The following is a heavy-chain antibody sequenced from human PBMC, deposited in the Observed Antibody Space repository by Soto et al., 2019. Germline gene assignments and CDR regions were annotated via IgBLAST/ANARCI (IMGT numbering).Heavy chain of an antibody. CDR2: TSGGGGGT. J-gene: IGHJ6*02. Sequence: PGGSLRLSCSVSGFTFSNYAMSWVRQAPGKGLEWVSSTSGGGGGTHYADSMKGRFTIPRDNSKNTLYLEMNSLSADDTAVYKCGSEGPYRLGVDVWGQGPTVTVS. CDR1: GFTFSNYA. D-gene: IGHD4-4*01. V-gene: IGHV3-23*01. CDR3: GSEGPYRLGVDV.